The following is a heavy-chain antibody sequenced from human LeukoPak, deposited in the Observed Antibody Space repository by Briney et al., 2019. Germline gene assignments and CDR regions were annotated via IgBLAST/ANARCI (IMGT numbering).Heavy chain of an antibody. CDR3: ARVIGVVAARPQISYPGD. CDR1: GGTFSTYA. Sequence: GASVKVSCKASGGTFSTYAISWVRQAPGQGLEWMGRIIPLLGITKYAQNFQGRVTITADKSTTTAYMELNSLRSDDMAVYYCARVIGVVAARPQISYPGDWGQGTLVTVSS. D-gene: IGHD6-6*01. CDR2: IIPLLGIT. J-gene: IGHJ4*02. V-gene: IGHV1-69*04.